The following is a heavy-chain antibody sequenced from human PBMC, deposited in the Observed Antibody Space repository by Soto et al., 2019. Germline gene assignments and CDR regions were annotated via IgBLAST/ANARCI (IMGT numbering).Heavy chain of an antibody. D-gene: IGHD6-19*01. J-gene: IGHJ4*02. CDR1: GDSITTNNW. CDR2: IYHNGMT. CDR3: ARDAAVPGETDRFDY. Sequence: SETLSLTCAVSGDSITTNNWWSWVRQPPGKGLEWIGEIYHNGMTNYNPSLKSRVTMSVDTSKNQFSLKLTSVTAADTAGYYCARDAAVPGETDRFDYWGQGTLVTVSS. V-gene: IGHV4-4*02.